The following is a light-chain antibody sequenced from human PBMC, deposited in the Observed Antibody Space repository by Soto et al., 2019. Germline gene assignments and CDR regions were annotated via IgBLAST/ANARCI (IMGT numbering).Light chain of an antibody. Sequence: QSALTQPASVSGSPGQSITISCTGTSSDVGGYNYVSWYQQHPDKAPKLMIYEVSNRPSGVSNRFSGSKSGNTASLTISGLQAEDEADYYCSSYTSSNALVFGGGTKVTVL. CDR3: SSYTSSNALV. J-gene: IGLJ2*01. CDR2: EVS. CDR1: SSDVGGYNY. V-gene: IGLV2-14*01.